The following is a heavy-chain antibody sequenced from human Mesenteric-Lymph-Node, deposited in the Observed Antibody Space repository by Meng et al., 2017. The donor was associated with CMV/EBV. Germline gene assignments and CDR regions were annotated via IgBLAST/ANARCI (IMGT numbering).Heavy chain of an antibody. D-gene: IGHD3-9*01. Sequence: WVRQAPGQRLEWMGWINAGNGNTKYSQKFQGRVTITRDTSASTAYMELSSLRSEDTAVYYCARYYDILTGYYDGVWFKSRRTEGVFGYWGQGTLVTVSS. V-gene: IGHV1-3*01. CDR3: ARYYDILTGYYDGVWFKSRRTEGVFGY. J-gene: IGHJ4*02. CDR2: INAGNGNT.